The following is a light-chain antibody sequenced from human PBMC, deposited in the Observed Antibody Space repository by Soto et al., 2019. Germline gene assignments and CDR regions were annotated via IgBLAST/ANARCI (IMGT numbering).Light chain of an antibody. CDR2: KAS. CDR1: HTISSW. Sequence: DIQMTQSPSTLSGSVRDSVTHTCWASHTISSWLAWYQQKPVKVPKLLIYKASTLKSGVPSRFSGSGSATEFTLTISSLQPDDFATYYCQHYNSYSEAFGQGTKVDI. J-gene: IGKJ1*01. V-gene: IGKV1-5*03. CDR3: QHYNSYSEA.